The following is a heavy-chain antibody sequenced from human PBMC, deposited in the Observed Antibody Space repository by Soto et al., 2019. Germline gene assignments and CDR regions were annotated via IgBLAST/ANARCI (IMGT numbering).Heavy chain of an antibody. CDR1: GGTFSSYA. D-gene: IGHD5-18*01. J-gene: IGHJ6*02. CDR3: AGYTAMARGGEYYYYGMDV. Sequence: QVQLVQSGAEVKKPGSSVKVSCKASGGTFSSYAISWVRQAPGQGLEWMGGIIPIFGTANYAQKFQGRVTITADEXXSXAXXERSSLRSEDKAVYYCAGYTAMARGGEYYYYGMDVWGQGTTVTVSS. CDR2: IIPIFGTA. V-gene: IGHV1-69*12.